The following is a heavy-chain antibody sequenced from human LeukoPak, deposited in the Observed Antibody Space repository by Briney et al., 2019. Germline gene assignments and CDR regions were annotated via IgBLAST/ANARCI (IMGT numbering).Heavy chain of an antibody. J-gene: IGHJ4*02. V-gene: IGHV3-30*03. CDR3: ARGAGYNYPYYFDY. CDR2: ISYDGSNK. CDR1: GLTFSGYD. D-gene: IGHD5-24*01. Sequence: GGSLRLSCAASGLTFSGYDMHWVRQAPGKGPEWVAVISYDGSNKYYADSVKGRFTISRDNSKNTLYLQMNSLRAEDTAVYYCARGAGYNYPYYFDYWGQGTLVTVSS.